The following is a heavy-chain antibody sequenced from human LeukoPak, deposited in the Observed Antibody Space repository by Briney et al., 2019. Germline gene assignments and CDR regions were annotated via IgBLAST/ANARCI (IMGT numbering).Heavy chain of an antibody. CDR2: ISRSSSTI. CDR3: ARDPSGGY. V-gene: IGHV3-48*01. Sequence: WVRQAPGKGLEWVSYISRSSSTIFYADSVKGRFTISRDNAKNSLYLQMNSLRAEDTAVYYCARDPSGGYWGQGTLVTVSS. D-gene: IGHD1-26*01. J-gene: IGHJ4*02.